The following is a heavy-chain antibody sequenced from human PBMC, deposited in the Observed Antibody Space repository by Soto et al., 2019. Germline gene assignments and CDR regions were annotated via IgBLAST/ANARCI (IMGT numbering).Heavy chain of an antibody. D-gene: IGHD3-16*01. V-gene: IGHV3-66*01. Sequence: EVQLVESGGGLVQPGGSLRLSCAASGFSVSDNYMSWVRQAPGKGLEWISVIYSSGDTYYADSVKGRLTISRDNSRNTLYLQINDLRVEDTAIYYCAGDPGYGRGGSFDPWGQGIPVTVSS. CDR2: IYSSGDT. CDR1: GFSVSDNY. J-gene: IGHJ5*02. CDR3: AGDPGYGRGGSFDP.